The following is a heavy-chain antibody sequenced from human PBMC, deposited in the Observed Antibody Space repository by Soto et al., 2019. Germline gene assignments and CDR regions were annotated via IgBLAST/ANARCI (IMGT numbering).Heavy chain of an antibody. CDR3: AGTPLYYYYYYMDV. J-gene: IGHJ6*03. V-gene: IGHV4-34*01. CDR1: GGSFSGYY. CDR2: INHSGST. Sequence: QVQLQQWGAGLLKPSETLSLTCAVYGGSFSGYYWSWIRQPPGKGLEWIGEINHSGSTNYNPSHKSRVTISVDTSKNQFSLKLRSVTAADTAVYYCAGTPLYYYYYYMDVWGKGTTVTVSS.